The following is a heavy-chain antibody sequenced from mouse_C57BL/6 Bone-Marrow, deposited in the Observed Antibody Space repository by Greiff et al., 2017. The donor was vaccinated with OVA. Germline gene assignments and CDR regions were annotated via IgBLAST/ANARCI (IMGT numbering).Heavy chain of an antibody. J-gene: IGHJ4*01. V-gene: IGHV2-6-1*01. Sequence: VKLKESGPGLVAPSQSLSITCTVSGFSLTSYGVHWVRQPPGKGLEWLVVIWSDGSTTYNSALKSRLSISKDNSKSQVFLKMNSLQTDDTAMYYCARHEEGDYAMDYWGQGTSVTVSS. CDR2: IWSDGST. CDR3: ARHEEGDYAMDY. CDR1: GFSLTSYG.